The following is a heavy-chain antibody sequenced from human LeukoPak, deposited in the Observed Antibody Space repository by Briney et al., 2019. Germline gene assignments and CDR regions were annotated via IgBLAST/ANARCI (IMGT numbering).Heavy chain of an antibody. J-gene: IGHJ4*02. D-gene: IGHD3-22*01. CDR3: ARGSTYYDSSGQVPFDY. CDR1: GFTFSTYS. V-gene: IGHV3-48*01. CDR2: ISSSSTI. Sequence: GGSLRLSCAASGFTFSTYSMNWVRQAPGKGLEWVSYISSSSTIYYADSVKGRFTISRDNAKNSLYLQMNSLRAEDTAVYYCARGSTYYDSSGQVPFDYWGQGTLVSVSS.